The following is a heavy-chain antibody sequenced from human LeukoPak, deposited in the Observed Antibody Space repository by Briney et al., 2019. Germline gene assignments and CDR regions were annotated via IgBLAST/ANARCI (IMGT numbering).Heavy chain of an antibody. Sequence: PGGSLRLSCAVSGFSFSNSWMSWVRQAPGKGLEWVANINQDGTLTYYVDSMRGRFTISRDNAKSPLYLQMNSVRAEDTALYFCARVVGAHEVFDYWGQGTPVTVSS. V-gene: IGHV3-7*01. CDR1: GFSFSNSW. CDR3: ARVVGAHEVFDY. CDR2: INQDGTLT. D-gene: IGHD1-26*01. J-gene: IGHJ4*02.